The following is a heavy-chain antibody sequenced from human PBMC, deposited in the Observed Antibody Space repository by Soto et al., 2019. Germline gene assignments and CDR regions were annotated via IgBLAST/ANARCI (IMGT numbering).Heavy chain of an antibody. CDR3: SLIPYYSYGMDV. Sequence: EVQLVESGGGLVQPGGSLRLSCAASGFTVSSNYMSWVRQAPGKGLEWVSVIYSGGSTYYADSVKGRFTISRDNSKNTLYLQTNSLRAEDTAVYYCSLIPYYSYGMDVWGQGTTVTVSS. CDR2: IYSGGST. V-gene: IGHV3-66*01. CDR1: GFTVSSNY. D-gene: IGHD3-16*01. J-gene: IGHJ6*02.